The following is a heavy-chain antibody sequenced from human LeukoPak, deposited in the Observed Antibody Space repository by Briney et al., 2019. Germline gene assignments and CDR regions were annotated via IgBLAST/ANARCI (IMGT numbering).Heavy chain of an antibody. J-gene: IGHJ6*02. Sequence: ASVKVSCTASGYTFTGYYMHWVRQAPGQGLEWMRRINPDSGGTNYAQKFQGRVTMTRDTSISTAYMELSRLRSDDTAVYYCARDGGSEYYDFWSGYYNAVRPYGMDVWGQGTTVTVSS. D-gene: IGHD3-3*01. CDR3: ARDGGSEYYDFWSGYYNAVRPYGMDV. V-gene: IGHV1-2*06. CDR1: GYTFTGYY. CDR2: INPDSGGT.